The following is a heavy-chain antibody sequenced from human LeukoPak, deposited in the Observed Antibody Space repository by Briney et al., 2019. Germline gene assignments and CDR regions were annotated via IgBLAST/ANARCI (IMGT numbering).Heavy chain of an antibody. J-gene: IGHJ4*02. V-gene: IGHV4-59*08. CDR2: IYYSGST. CDR1: GVSISSYY. Sequence: SETLSLTCTVSGVSISSYYWSWIRQPPGKGLEWIGYIYYSGSTNYNPSLKSQVTISVDTSKNQFSLKLSSVTAADTAVYYCARIEDVTRGYNHAYYFDYWGQGTLVTVSS. CDR3: ARIEDVTRGYNHAYYFDY. D-gene: IGHD5-18*01.